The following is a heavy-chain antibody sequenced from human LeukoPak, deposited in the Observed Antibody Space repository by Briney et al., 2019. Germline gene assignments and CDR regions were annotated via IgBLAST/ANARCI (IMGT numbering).Heavy chain of an antibody. CDR1: GFTFDDYA. V-gene: IGHV3-43*02. J-gene: IGHJ4*02. D-gene: IGHD6-19*01. Sequence: GGSLRLSCAASGFTFDDYAMHWVRQAPGKVLEWVSLISGDGGSTYYADSVKGRFTISRDNSKNSLYLQMNSLSTEDTALYYCAKGGSGWSYYFDFWGQGTLVTVSS. CDR2: ISGDGGST. CDR3: AKGGSGWSYYFDF.